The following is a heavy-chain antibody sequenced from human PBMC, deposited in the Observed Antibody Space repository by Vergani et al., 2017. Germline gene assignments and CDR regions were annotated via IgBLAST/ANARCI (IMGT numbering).Heavy chain of an antibody. V-gene: IGHV1-69*01. CDR1: GGTFSSYA. J-gene: IGHJ6*03. Sequence: QVQLVQSGAEVKKPGSSVKVSCKASGGTFSSYAISWVRQAPGQGLEWMGGIIPIFGTANYAQKFQGRVTITADESTSTAYMELSSLRSEDTAVYYCARGIVVVPAAHSPYYYYYYMDVWGKGTMVTVSS. CDR2: IIPIFGTA. D-gene: IGHD2-2*01. CDR3: ARGIVVVPAAHSPYYYYYYMDV.